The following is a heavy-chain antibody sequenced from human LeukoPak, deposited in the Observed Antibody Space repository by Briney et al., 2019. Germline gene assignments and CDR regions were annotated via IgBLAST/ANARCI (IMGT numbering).Heavy chain of an antibody. Sequence: ASVKVSCKASGYTFTSYDINWVRQATGEGLEWMGWMNPNSGNTGYAQKFQGRVTMTRNTSISTAYMELSSLRSEDTAVYYCARGGYSSSWAPDPWFDPWGQGTLVTVSS. V-gene: IGHV1-8*01. CDR2: MNPNSGNT. J-gene: IGHJ5*02. CDR3: ARGGYSSSWAPDPWFDP. D-gene: IGHD6-13*01. CDR1: GYTFTSYD.